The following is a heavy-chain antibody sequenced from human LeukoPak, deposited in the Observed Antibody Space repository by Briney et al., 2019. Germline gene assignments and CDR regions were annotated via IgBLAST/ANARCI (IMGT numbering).Heavy chain of an antibody. CDR2: ISSSGSYI. Sequence: GGSLRLSCAASGFTFSSHSMNWVRQAPGKGPEWVSSISSSGSYIHYAESMKGRFTISRDNAKNSLYLQMNSLRAEDTAVYYCARDAAEGLYTIIRGVVDYWGQGTLVTVSS. CDR3: ARDAAEGLYTIIRGVVDY. J-gene: IGHJ4*02. CDR1: GFTFSSHS. V-gene: IGHV3-21*06. D-gene: IGHD3-10*01.